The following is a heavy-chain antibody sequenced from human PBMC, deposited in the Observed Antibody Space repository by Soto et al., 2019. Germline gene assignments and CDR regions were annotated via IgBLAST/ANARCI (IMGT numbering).Heavy chain of an antibody. V-gene: IGHV5-51*01. J-gene: IGHJ6*02. CDR3: ERHLGDYYYYYGRDV. CDR1: GYSFTSYW. Sequence: PGESLKISCKGSGYSFTSYWIGWVRQMPGKGLEWMGIIYPGDSDTRYSPSFQGQVTISADKSISTAYLQWSSLKASDTAMYYCERHLGDYYYYYGRDVWGQGNTVTGAS. CDR2: IYPGDSDT.